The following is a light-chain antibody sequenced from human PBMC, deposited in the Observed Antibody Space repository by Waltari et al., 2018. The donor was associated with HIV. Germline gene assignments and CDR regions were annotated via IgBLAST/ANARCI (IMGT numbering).Light chain of an antibody. CDR2: KKN. J-gene: IGLJ1*01. CDR3: ATWNDSRSGYV. V-gene: IGLV1-47*01. CDR1: SSNIGRNY. Sequence: QSVLTQPPSASGTPGQRVAISCSGSSSNIGRNYVYWYQHPPGTAPKLHIYKKNPRPSAVPDGCSGAKSGTSASLAISGLRYDDEADYYCATWNDSRSGYVFGTGTKVTV.